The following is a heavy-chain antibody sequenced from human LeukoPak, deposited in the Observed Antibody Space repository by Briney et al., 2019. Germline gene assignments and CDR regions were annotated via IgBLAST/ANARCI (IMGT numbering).Heavy chain of an antibody. CDR2: IIPIFGTA. V-gene: IGHV1-69*05. Sequence: LVKVSCKASGGTFSSYAISWVRQAPGQGLEWMGGIIPIFGTANYAQKFQGRVTITTDESTSTAYMELSSLRSEDTAVYYCATRVEMATAYFDYWGQGTLVTVSS. CDR1: GGTFSSYA. J-gene: IGHJ4*02. CDR3: ATRVEMATAYFDY. D-gene: IGHD5-24*01.